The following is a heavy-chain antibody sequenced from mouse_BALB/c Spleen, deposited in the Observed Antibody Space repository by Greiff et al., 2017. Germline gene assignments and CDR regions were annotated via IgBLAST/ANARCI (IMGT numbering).Heavy chain of an antibody. CDR3: ARGDYDEGDAMDY. CDR1: GFTFSSFG. D-gene: IGHD2-4*01. Sequence: EVMLVESGGGLVQPGGSRKLSCAASGFTFSSFGMHWVRQAPEKGLEWVAYISSGSSTIYYADTVKGRFTISRDNPKNTLFLQMTSLRSEDTAMYYCARGDYDEGDAMDYWGQGTSVTVSS. V-gene: IGHV5-17*02. CDR2: ISSGSSTI. J-gene: IGHJ4*01.